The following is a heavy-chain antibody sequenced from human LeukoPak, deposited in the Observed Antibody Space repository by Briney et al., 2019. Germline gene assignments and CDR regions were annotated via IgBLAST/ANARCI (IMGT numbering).Heavy chain of an antibody. CDR3: ARQSCSSTSCYLYYYYYGMDV. CDR1: GYSFTSYW. D-gene: IGHD2-2*01. CDR2: IYPGDSDT. Sequence: GESLKISCKGSGYSFTSYWIGWVRQMPGKGLEWMGIIYPGDSDTRYSPSFQGQVTISADKSISTAYLQWSSLKASDTAMYYCARQSCSSTSCYLYYYYYGMDVWGQGTTVTVSS. J-gene: IGHJ6*02. V-gene: IGHV5-51*01.